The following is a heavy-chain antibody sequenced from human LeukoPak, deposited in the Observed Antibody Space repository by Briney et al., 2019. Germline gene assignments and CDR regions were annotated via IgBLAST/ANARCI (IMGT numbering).Heavy chain of an antibody. CDR1: GFTVSSNY. CDR3: AGSGKDYYYYYGVDV. J-gene: IGHJ6*02. D-gene: IGHD3-10*01. CDR2: IYSGGST. Sequence: GGSLRLSCAASGFTVSSNYMSWVRQAPGKGLEWVSVIYSGGSTYYADSVKGRFTISRDNSKNTLYLQMNSLRAEDTAVYYCAGSGKDYYYYYGVDVWGQGTTVTVSS. V-gene: IGHV3-53*01.